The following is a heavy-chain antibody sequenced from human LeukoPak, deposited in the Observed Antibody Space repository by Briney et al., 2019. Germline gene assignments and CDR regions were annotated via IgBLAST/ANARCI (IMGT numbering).Heavy chain of an antibody. J-gene: IGHJ5*02. V-gene: IGHV4-4*09. CDR3: ARHPSSGSWYRPGNWFDP. Sequence: SETLSLTCTVSGGSISSYYWSWIRQPPGKGLEWIGYIYTSGSTNYNPSLKSRVTISVDTSKNQFSLKLSSVTAADTAVYYCARHPSSGSWYRPGNWFDPWGQGTLVTVSS. CDR1: GGSISSYY. D-gene: IGHD6-13*01. CDR2: IYTSGST.